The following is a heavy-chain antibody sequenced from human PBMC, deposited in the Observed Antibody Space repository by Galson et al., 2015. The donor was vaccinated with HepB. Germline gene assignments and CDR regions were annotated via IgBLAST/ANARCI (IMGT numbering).Heavy chain of an antibody. CDR3: ARSHPYYSGSSGFNGLDI. CDR2: MNPNSGNT. CDR1: GYTFTSND. V-gene: IGHV1-8*01. Sequence: SVKVSCKASGYTFTSNDINWVRQATGQELEWIGWMNPNSGNTGYAQKFRGRVTMTRSTAMSTAYMELSSLRSEDTAVYYCARSHPYYSGSSGFNGLDIWGQGTMVTVSS. D-gene: IGHD3-22*01. J-gene: IGHJ3*02.